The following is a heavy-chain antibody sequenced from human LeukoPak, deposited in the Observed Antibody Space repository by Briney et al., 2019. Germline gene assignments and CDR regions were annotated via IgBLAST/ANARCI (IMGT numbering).Heavy chain of an antibody. V-gene: IGHV3-74*01. CDR2: INTDEIST. CDR1: GFTFSNYW. J-gene: IGHJ4*02. D-gene: IGHD6-6*01. Sequence: GGSLRLSCAASGFTFSNYWMHWVRQAPGKGLVWASRINTDEISTTYADSVKGRFTTSRDNAKNTLYLQMNSLRAEDTAVYYCAREYSSSSTRVFDYWGQGTLVTVSS. CDR3: AREYSSSSTRVFDY.